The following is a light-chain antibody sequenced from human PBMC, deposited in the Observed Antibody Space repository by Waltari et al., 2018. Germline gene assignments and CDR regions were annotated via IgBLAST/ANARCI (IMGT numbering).Light chain of an antibody. J-gene: IGLJ3*02. CDR2: GKE. V-gene: IGLV3-19*01. CDR3: HSRKGSDNQVV. Sequence: SSELTQGPDVSVALGQTVKITCQGDSLRTSYASWYQVKPGQAPVLVLFGKEKRPSGIPDPISGYSSGTTSSLTITGAQAEDEADYYCHSRKGSDNQVVFGGGTKLTVL. CDR1: SLRTSY.